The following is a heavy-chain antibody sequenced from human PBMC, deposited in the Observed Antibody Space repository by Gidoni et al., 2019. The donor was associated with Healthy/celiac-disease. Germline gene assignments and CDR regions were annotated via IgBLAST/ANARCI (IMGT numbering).Heavy chain of an antibody. J-gene: IGHJ4*02. V-gene: IGHV4-38-2*02. Sequence: GWIRQPPGKGLEWIGSIYHSGSTYYNPSLKSRVTISVDTSKNQFSLKLSSVTAADTAVYYCARDLSLGKEPCFDYWGQGTLVTVSS. CDR3: ARDLSLGKEPCFDY. CDR2: IYHSGST. D-gene: IGHD7-27*01.